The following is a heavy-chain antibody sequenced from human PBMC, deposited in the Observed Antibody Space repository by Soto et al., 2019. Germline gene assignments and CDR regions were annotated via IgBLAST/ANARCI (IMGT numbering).Heavy chain of an antibody. Sequence: PSETLSLTCAVYGGSFSGYYWSWIRQPPGKGLEWIGEINHSGSTNYNPSLKSRVTISVDTSKNQFSLKLSSVTAADTAVYYCARGKKGYYDSSGYHPYWGQGTLVTVSS. D-gene: IGHD3-22*01. CDR3: ARGKKGYYDSSGYHPY. J-gene: IGHJ4*02. V-gene: IGHV4-34*01. CDR1: GGSFSGYY. CDR2: INHSGST.